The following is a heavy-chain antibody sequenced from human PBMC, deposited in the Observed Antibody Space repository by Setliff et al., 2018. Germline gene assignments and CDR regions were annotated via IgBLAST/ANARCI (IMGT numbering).Heavy chain of an antibody. Sequence: SETLSLTCTVSGGSISSSYWSWIRQPPGKGLEWIGYFYHSGSMSYNPSLKGRVTMSVDTPNNQLSLKLTSVSAADTAVYYCARAYYYGSGNSHKYYMDVWGQGTPVTVSS. D-gene: IGHD3-10*01. J-gene: IGHJ6*03. CDR1: GGSISSSY. CDR2: FYHSGSM. V-gene: IGHV4-4*09. CDR3: ARAYYYGSGNSHKYYMDV.